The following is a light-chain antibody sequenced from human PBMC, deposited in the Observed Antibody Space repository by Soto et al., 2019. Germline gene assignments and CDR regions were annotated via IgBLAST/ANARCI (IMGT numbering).Light chain of an antibody. J-gene: IGKJ1*01. V-gene: IGKV1-39*01. CDR2: TSS. Sequence: DIQMTQSPASLSASVGDRVTISCRASQSIGRNLNWYQQKPGKAPTLLMFTSSNLQSGVPSRFSGSGSGTEFTLTISSLQPDDFATYYCQHYNVYPWTFGQGTKVDIK. CDR3: QHYNVYPWT. CDR1: QSIGRN.